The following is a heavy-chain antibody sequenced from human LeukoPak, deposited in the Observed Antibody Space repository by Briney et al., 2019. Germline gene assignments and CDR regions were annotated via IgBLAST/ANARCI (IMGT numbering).Heavy chain of an antibody. J-gene: IGHJ6*02. CDR2: INHSGST. Sequence: SETLSLTCAVYGGSFSGYYWSWIRQPPGKGLEWIGEINHSGSTNYNPSLKSRVTISVDTSKNQFSLKLSSVTAADTAVYYCARGFHSLITGTRNCYYYGMDVWGQGTTVTVSS. D-gene: IGHD1-20*01. CDR3: ARGFHSLITGTRNCYYYGMDV. V-gene: IGHV4-34*01. CDR1: GGSFSGYY.